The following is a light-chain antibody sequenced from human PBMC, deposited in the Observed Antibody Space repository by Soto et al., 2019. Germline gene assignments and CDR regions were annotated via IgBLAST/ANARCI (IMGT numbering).Light chain of an antibody. CDR3: QHYDGSPRT. CDR2: GVF. CDR1: QSVRSTY. Sequence: ETVLTQSPGTVSLSPGERATLSCTTSQSVRSTYLACYQQKPGQAPRLLIYGVFSRATGIPARFSGSGSGTDFTLTISGLEPEDSAVYYCQHYDGSPRTFGQGTKLEI. J-gene: IGKJ2*01. V-gene: IGKV3-20*01.